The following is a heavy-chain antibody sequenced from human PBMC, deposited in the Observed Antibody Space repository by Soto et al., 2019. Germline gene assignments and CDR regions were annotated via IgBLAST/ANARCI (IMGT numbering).Heavy chain of an antibody. CDR1: GFTFSSYA. J-gene: IGHJ3*02. CDR3: AKGLTGPRAFDI. CDR2: ISGSGGST. V-gene: IGHV3-23*01. Sequence: EVQLLESGGGLVQPGGSLRLSCAASGFTFSSYAMSWVRQAPGKGLEWVSAISGSGGSTYYADSVKGRFTISRDNSKNTLYLQMNSLRAEDTSVYYCAKGLTGPRAFDIWGQGTMVTVSS.